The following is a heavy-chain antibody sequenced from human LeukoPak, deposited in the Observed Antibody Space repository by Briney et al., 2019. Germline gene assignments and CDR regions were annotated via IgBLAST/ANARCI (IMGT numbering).Heavy chain of an antibody. CDR3: AKDMYGDFGGVDY. CDR2: IFNSGTST. D-gene: IGHD4-17*01. CDR1: GFTFSTYA. V-gene: IGHV3-23*01. Sequence: RGSLRLSCAASGFTFSTYAMTWVRQAPGKGLERVSVIFNSGTSTYYADSVKGRFTISRDNSKNTLHLQMSSLRAEDTAVYYCAKDMYGDFGGVDYWGQGTLVTVSS. J-gene: IGHJ4*02.